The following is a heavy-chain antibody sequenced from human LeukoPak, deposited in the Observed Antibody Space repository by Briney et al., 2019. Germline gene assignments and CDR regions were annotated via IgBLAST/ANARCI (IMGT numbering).Heavy chain of an antibody. V-gene: IGHV3-7*03. CDR1: GFTFSTYW. J-gene: IGHJ4*02. Sequence: PGGSLRLSCAASGFTFSTYWMSWVRQAPGKGLEWVANIRPDGSEKYYVDSVKGRLTISRENAKNTLYLQMNSLRAEDTAVYYCAKDERRAADSSSHWGQGTLVTVSS. CDR3: AKDERRAADSSSH. CDR2: IRPDGSEK. D-gene: IGHD6-6*01.